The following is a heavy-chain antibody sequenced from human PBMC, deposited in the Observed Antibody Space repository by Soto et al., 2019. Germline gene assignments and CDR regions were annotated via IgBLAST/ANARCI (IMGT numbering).Heavy chain of an antibody. V-gene: IGHV4-4*07. CDR2: LNIAGTI. CDR3: ARDRGEYTSSWFWYFSH. J-gene: IGHJ2*01. D-gene: IGHD6-13*01. CDR1: GASISRFN. Sequence: PSEPLSLSCSVSGASISRFNWNGVRQPAGRGPEWVGRLNIAGTINYNPSLKSRITMSMDTSKNQISLHLRSVTAADTAIYYCARDRGEYTSSWFWYFSHWGHGTLVTVSS.